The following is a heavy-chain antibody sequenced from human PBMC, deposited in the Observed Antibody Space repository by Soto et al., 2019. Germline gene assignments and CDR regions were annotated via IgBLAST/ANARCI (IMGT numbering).Heavy chain of an antibody. CDR1: GGSISSYY. CDR2: XSSXGST. V-gene: IGHV4-59*01. Sequence: LSLTCTVSGGSISSYYWSWIRQPPGXXXXXXGSXSSXGSTXXXXXXXXXXXXPVDXSKKQLSMKLSSVNAADTAVYYCARDRWENMDVWGKGPTVTVSS. J-gene: IGHJ6*03. D-gene: IGHD1-26*01. CDR3: ARDRWENMDV.